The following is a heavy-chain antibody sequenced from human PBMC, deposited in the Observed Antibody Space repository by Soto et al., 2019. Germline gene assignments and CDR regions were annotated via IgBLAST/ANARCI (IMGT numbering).Heavy chain of an antibody. V-gene: IGHV3-30-3*01. CDR3: ARGGGRGFLEWLRYLQR. CDR2: ISYDGSNK. J-gene: IGHJ1*01. Sequence: QVQLVESGGGVVQPGRSLRLSCSASGFTFSSYAMHWVRQAPGKGLEWVAVISYDGSNKYYADSVKGRFTISRDNSKNTLNLQMNSVRADDTAVYYCARGGGRGFLEWLRYLQRWGQGTLVTVSS. CDR1: GFTFSSYA. D-gene: IGHD3-3*01.